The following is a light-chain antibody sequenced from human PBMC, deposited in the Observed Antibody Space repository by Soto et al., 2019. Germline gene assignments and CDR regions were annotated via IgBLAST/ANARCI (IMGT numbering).Light chain of an antibody. J-gene: IGKJ1*01. CDR2: AAS. V-gene: IGKV3-20*01. CDR1: QSVTSTY. Sequence: EIVLTQSPGTLSLSPGERATLSCRASQSVTSTYLAWYQQKPGQAPRLLIYAASSRATGIPDRFSGSGSETDFTLTISRLEPEDFEVYYCQQYGSTLWTFGQGTMVDIK. CDR3: QQYGSTLWT.